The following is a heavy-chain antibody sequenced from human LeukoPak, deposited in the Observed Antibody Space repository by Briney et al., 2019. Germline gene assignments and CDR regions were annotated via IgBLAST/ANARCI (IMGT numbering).Heavy chain of an antibody. CDR1: GFTFGHYT. CDR2: ISSSSSYI. Sequence: GGSLRLSCAASGFTFGHYTMNWVRQALGKGLEWVSSISSSSSYIYYADSVKGRFTISRDNAKNSLYLQMNSLRAEDTAVYYCASDSSGGVVTLDAFDIWGQGTMVTVSS. J-gene: IGHJ3*02. D-gene: IGHD3-3*01. CDR3: ASDSSGGVVTLDAFDI. V-gene: IGHV3-21*01.